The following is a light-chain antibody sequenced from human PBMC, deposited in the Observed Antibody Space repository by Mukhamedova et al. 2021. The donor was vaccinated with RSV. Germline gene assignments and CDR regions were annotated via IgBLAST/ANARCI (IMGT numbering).Light chain of an antibody. CDR2: KAS. CDR3: QQYNSYLR. Sequence: GSQSISSWLAWYQQKPGKAPKLLIYKASSLESGVPSRFNGSGSGTEFTLTISSLQPDDFATYYCQQYNSYLRFGQGTKVEIK. CDR1: QSISSW. J-gene: IGKJ1*01. V-gene: IGKV1-5*03.